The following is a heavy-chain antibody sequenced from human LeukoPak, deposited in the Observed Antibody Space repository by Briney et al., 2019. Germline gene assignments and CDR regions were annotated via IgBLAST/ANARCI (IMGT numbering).Heavy chain of an antibody. D-gene: IGHD3-10*01. J-gene: IGHJ4*02. CDR1: GFTFSSYG. CDR3: AKDQSYYYGSGYFDY. V-gene: IGHV3-30*18. Sequence: GGSLRLSCAASGFTFSSYGMHWVRQAPGKGLEWVAVISYDGSNKYYADSVKGRFTISRDNSKNTLYLQMNSLRAEDTAVYYCAKDQSYYYGSGYFDYWGQGTLVTVSS. CDR2: ISYDGSNK.